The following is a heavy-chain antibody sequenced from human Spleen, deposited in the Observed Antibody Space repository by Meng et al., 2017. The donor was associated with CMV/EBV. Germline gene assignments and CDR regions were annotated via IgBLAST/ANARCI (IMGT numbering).Heavy chain of an antibody. J-gene: IGHJ2*01. CDR2: IYYSGRA. CDR3: ARDPLGARRYFDL. CDR1: GGSMNSYY. V-gene: IGHV4-59*12. Sequence: GSLRLSCTVSGGSMNSYYWSWVRQPPGKGLEWIGYIYYSGRANYSPSLKSRVTISVDTFENQFSLKLSSVTAADTAVYYCARDPLGARRYFDLWGRGTLVTVSS. D-gene: IGHD3-16*01.